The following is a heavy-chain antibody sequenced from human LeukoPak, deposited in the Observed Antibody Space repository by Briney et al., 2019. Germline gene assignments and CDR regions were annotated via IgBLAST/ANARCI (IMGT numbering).Heavy chain of an antibody. CDR3: ARDAQRGFDYSNSLRY. D-gene: IGHD4-11*01. CDR2: IWSDGSNR. Sequence: GGSLRLSYAASGFIFSHYGMHWVRQAPGKGLEWVAVIWSDGSNRFYAGSVKGRFTISRDNAQNTVFLQMNSLRAEDTAMYYCARDAQRGFDYSNSLRYWGHGTLVTVSS. J-gene: IGHJ4*01. CDR1: GFIFSHYG. V-gene: IGHV3-33*01.